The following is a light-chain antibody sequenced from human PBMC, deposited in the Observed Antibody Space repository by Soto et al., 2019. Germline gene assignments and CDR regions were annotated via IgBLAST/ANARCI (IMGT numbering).Light chain of an antibody. V-gene: IGLV1-51*01. CDR1: SSNIGNNY. CDR2: DNN. CDR3: GTWDSSLSASV. J-gene: IGLJ1*01. Sequence: VLTQPPSVSAAPGQKVTISCSGSSSNIGNNYVSWYQQLPGTAPKLLIYDNNKRPSGIPDRFSGSKSGTSATLGITGLQTGDEADYYCGTWDSSLSASVFGTGTKVT.